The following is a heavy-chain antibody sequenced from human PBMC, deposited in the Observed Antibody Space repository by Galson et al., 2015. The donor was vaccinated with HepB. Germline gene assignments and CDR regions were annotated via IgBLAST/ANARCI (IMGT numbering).Heavy chain of an antibody. J-gene: IGHJ6*02. CDR3: ARDRIAAAGTGNYYYGMDV. V-gene: IGHV6-1*01. Sequence: CAISGDSVSSNSAAWNWIRQSPSRGLEWLGRTYYRSKWYNDYAVSVKSRITINPDTSKNQFPLQLNSVTPEDTAVYYCARDRIAAAGTGNYYYGMDVWGQGTTVTVSS. CDR1: GDSVSSNSAA. CDR2: TYYRSKWYN. D-gene: IGHD6-13*01.